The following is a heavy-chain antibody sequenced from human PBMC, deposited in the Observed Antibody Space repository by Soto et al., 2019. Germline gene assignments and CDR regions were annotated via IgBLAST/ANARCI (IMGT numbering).Heavy chain of an antibody. D-gene: IGHD3-3*01. CDR3: ARGLNYDFWSGYYKDFDY. V-gene: IGHV3-33*01. J-gene: IGHJ4*02. Sequence: GGSLRLSCAASGFTFSSYGMHWVRQAPGKGLEWVAVIWYDGSNKYYADSVKGRFTISRDNSKNTLYLQMNSLRAEDTAVYYCARGLNYDFWSGYYKDFDYWGQGTLVTVSS. CDR1: GFTFSSYG. CDR2: IWYDGSNK.